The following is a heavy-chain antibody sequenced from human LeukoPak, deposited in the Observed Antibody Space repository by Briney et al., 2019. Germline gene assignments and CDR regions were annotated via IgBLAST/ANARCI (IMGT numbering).Heavy chain of an antibody. CDR1: GFTFSSYG. CDR3: ARVCGYYDILTGRDAFDI. D-gene: IGHD3-9*01. Sequence: GGSLRLSCAASGFTFSSYGMHWGRQAPGKGLEWVAVIWYDGSNKYYADSVKGRLTVSRDNSKNTLYLQMNSLRAEDTAVYYCARVCGYYDILTGRDAFDIWGQGTLVTVSS. V-gene: IGHV3-30*19. J-gene: IGHJ3*02. CDR2: IWYDGSNK.